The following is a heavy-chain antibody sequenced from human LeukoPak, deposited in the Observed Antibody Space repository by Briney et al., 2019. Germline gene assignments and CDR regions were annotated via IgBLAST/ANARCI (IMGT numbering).Heavy chain of an antibody. Sequence: QPGGSLRLSCAASGFTFSTYEMHWVRQAPGKGLEWVSDISSSGSTVYYADSVKGRFTTSRDNAKNFLYLQMHSLRAEDTAAYYCSLLAVASPQDYWGQGTLVTVSS. CDR2: ISSSGSTV. J-gene: IGHJ4*02. V-gene: IGHV3-48*03. CDR3: SLLAVASPQDY. CDR1: GFTFSTYE. D-gene: IGHD6-19*01.